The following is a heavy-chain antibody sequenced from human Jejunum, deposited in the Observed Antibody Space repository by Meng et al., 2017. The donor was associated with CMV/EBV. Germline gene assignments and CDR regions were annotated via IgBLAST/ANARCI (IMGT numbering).Heavy chain of an antibody. J-gene: IGHJ4*02. CDR1: GFTFDNYW. D-gene: IGHD1-26*01. V-gene: IGHV3-7*03. CDR3: ARWGGEGSTSGFDF. CDR2: IKEDGSER. Sequence: GFTFDNYWMTWVRQAPGKGLGWVANIKEDGSERNYVDSVKGRFTVSRDNAKKSLSLEMNSLRVEDTAIYFCARWGGEGSTSGFDFWGQGALVTVSS.